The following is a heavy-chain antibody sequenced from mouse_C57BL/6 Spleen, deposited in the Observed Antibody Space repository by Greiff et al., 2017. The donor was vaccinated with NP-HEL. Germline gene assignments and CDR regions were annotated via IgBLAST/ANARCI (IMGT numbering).Heavy chain of an antibody. V-gene: IGHV1-26*01. J-gene: IGHJ2*01. Sequence: EVQLHQSGPELVKPGASVKISCKASGYTFTDYYMNWVKQSHGKSLEWIGDINPNNGGTSYNQKFKGKATLTVDKSSSTAYMELRSLTSEDSAVYYCAREDWDGDYWGQGTTLTVSS. CDR1: GYTFTDYY. CDR2: INPNNGGT. CDR3: AREDWDGDY. D-gene: IGHD4-1*01.